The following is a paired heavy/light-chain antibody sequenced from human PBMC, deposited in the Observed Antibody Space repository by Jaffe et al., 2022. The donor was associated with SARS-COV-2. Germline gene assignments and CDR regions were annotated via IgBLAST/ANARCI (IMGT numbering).Heavy chain of an antibody. CDR2: IYSDGTT. V-gene: IGHV3-53*01. CDR3: ATTSNWRLDY. J-gene: IGHJ4*02. CDR1: GFTVSSDY. Sequence: EVQLVESGGGLIQPGGSLRLSCAASGFTVSSDYMSWVRQAPGKGLEWVSVIYSDGTTYYADSVKGRFTISRDNSKNTFYLHMHSLRAEDTAVYYCATTSNWRLDYWGQGTLVTVS. D-gene: IGHD1-1*01.
Light chain of an antibody. CDR1: QSISSY. V-gene: IGKV1-39*01. J-gene: IGKJ5*01. CDR3: QQSYSNPIT. Sequence: DIQMTQSPSSLSASVGDRVTITCRASQSISSYLNWYHQKPGKAPKLLIYDASSLQSGVPSRFSGTGSGTDFTLTISSLQPEDFATYYCQQSYSNPITFGQGTRLEI. CDR2: DAS.